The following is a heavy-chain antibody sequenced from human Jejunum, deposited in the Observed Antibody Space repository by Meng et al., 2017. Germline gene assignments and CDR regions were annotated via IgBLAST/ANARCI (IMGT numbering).Heavy chain of an antibody. J-gene: IGHJ1*01. CDR2: IYWNDDK. D-gene: IGHD3-16*01. CDR1: GLSLSTTGAG. CDR3: AHRLLYG. V-gene: IGHV2-5*01. Sequence: SGPTLVKPTQTLTLTCTFSGLSLSTTGAGVGWTRQSPGKALEWLEFIYWNDDKHYSPSLKSRLTITKDTSKSQVVLTMNNMEPGDTGTYYCAHRLLYGWGQGTQVTVSS.